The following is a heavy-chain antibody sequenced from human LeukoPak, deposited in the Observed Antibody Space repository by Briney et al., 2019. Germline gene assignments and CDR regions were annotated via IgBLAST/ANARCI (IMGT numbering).Heavy chain of an antibody. CDR1: GYTFTSYD. D-gene: IGHD3-22*01. CDR2: ISAYNGNT. Sequence: ASVKVSCKASGYTFTSYDISWVRQAPGQGLEWMGWISAYNGNTNYAQKLQGRVTMTTDTSTSTAYMELRSLRSDDTAVYYCARVKTKYYYDSSGNAFDIWGQGTMVTVSS. J-gene: IGHJ3*02. V-gene: IGHV1-18*01. CDR3: ARVKTKYYYDSSGNAFDI.